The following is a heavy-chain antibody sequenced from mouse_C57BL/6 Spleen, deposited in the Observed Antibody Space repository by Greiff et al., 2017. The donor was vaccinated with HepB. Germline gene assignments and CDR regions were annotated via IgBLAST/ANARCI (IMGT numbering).Heavy chain of an antibody. J-gene: IGHJ4*01. CDR3: TRGEEPDAMDY. Sequence: EVKLQESGEGLVKPGGSLKLSCAASGFTFSSYAMSWVRQTPEKRLEWVAYISSGGDYIYYADTVKGRFTISRDNARNTLYLQMSSLKSEDTAMYYCTRGEEPDAMDYWGQGTSVTVSS. CDR1: GFTFSSYA. V-gene: IGHV5-9-1*02. CDR2: ISSGGDYI.